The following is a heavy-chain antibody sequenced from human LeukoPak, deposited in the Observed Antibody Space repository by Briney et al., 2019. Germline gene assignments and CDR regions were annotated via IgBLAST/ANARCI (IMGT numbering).Heavy chain of an antibody. CDR2: ISYDGSNK. CDR1: GFIFNNYG. J-gene: IGHJ4*02. CDR3: ARGIAAAGCIDY. D-gene: IGHD6-13*01. Sequence: GGSLRLSCAASGFIFNNYGMHWVRQAPGKGLEWVAVISYDGSNKNYADSVKGRFTISRDSSKNTVYLQMNSLRAEDTAVYYCARGIAAAGCIDYWGQGTLVTVSS. V-gene: IGHV3-30*03.